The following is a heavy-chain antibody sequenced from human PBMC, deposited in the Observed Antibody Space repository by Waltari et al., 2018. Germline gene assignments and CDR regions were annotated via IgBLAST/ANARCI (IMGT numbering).Heavy chain of an antibody. CDR3: ARRVSTGWQYNYFDY. Sequence: QVQLQESGPGLVKPSETLSLTCAVSGYSISSGYYWSWIRQPPGEGLEWIGCMYHSGTTYYNPSLKSRVTISVDTSKNQFSLKLSFVTAADTAVYYCARRVSTGWQYNYFDYWGQGTPVTVSS. V-gene: IGHV4-38-2*01. J-gene: IGHJ4*02. CDR1: GYSISSGYY. D-gene: IGHD6-25*01. CDR2: MYHSGTT.